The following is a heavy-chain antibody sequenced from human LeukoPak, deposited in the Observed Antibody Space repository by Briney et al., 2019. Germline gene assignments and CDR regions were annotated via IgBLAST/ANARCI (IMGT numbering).Heavy chain of an antibody. CDR1: GLTFSNYC. Sequence: PGGSLRLSCVASGLTFSNYCMHWVRQAPGKGPVWVSRINTDGRSRTYADSVKGRFTVSRDNAKNTLYLQMNSLRTEDTAVYYCARDIGSGSYYDGFDIWGQGTMVTVSS. D-gene: IGHD3-10*01. J-gene: IGHJ3*02. CDR2: INTDGRSR. V-gene: IGHV3-74*01. CDR3: ARDIGSGSYYDGFDI.